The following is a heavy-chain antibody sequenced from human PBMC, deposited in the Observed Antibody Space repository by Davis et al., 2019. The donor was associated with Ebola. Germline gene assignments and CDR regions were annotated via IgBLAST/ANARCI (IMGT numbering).Heavy chain of an antibody. CDR3: AGVWKGVSAY. D-gene: IGHD3-10*01. Sequence: ASVKVSCKASGYTFTSYYMHWVRQAPGQGLEWMGWISAYNGNTNYAQKLQGRVTMTTDTSTSTAYMELRSLRSDDTAVYYCAGVWKGVSAYWGQGTLVTVSS. J-gene: IGHJ4*02. CDR2: ISAYNGNT. V-gene: IGHV1-18*04. CDR1: GYTFTSYY.